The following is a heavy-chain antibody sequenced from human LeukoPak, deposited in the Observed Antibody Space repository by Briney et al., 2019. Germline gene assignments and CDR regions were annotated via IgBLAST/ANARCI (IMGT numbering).Heavy chain of an antibody. V-gene: IGHV1-18*01. CDR3: ARAFAHVGGYFDY. CDR1: GYAFTSYG. Sequence: EASVKLSCKASGYAFTSYGISWVRRAPGQGLEWMRWISTYNGNTNYAQKLQGRVTMTTDTSTSTAYMELRSLRSDDTAVYYCARAFAHVGGYFDYWGQGTLVTVSS. CDR2: ISTYNGNT. D-gene: IGHD2-15*01. J-gene: IGHJ4*02.